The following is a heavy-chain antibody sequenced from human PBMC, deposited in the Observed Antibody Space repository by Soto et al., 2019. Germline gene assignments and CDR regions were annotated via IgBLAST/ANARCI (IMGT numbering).Heavy chain of an antibody. D-gene: IGHD1-1*01. CDR1: GGTFSSYA. CDR2: IIPIFGTA. J-gene: IGHJ3*02. V-gene: IGHV1-69*13. Sequence: SVKVSCKASGGTFSSYAISWVRQAPGQGLEWMGGIIPIFGTANYAQKFQGRVTITADESTSTAYMELSSLRSEDTAVYYCARVAATGTTGAFDIWGQGTMVTVSS. CDR3: ARVAATGTTGAFDI.